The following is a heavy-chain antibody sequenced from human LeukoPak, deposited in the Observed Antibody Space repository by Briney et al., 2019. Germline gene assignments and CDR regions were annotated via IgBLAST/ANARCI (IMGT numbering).Heavy chain of an antibody. CDR2: IYYSGST. Sequence: PETLSLTCTVSGGSISSYYWSWIRQPPGKGLEWIGYIYYSGSTNYNPSLKSRVTISVDTSKNQFSLKLSSVTAADTAVYYCAREGYTAMVIDYWGQGTLVTVSS. CDR1: GGSISSYY. D-gene: IGHD5-18*01. J-gene: IGHJ4*02. CDR3: AREGYTAMVIDY. V-gene: IGHV4-59*01.